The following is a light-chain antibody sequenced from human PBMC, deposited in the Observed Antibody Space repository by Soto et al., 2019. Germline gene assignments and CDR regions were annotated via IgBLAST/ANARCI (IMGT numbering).Light chain of an antibody. CDR3: TSYTSSSTYV. CDR2: DVS. CDR1: SSDVGGYIY. Sequence: QSALTQPRSVSGSPGQSVTISCTGTSSDVGGYIYVSWYQQYPAKAPKVMIYDVSRRPSGVPDRFSGSKSGNTASLTISGLQAEDEADYYCTSYTSSSTYVFGTGTKLTVL. J-gene: IGLJ1*01. V-gene: IGLV2-11*01.